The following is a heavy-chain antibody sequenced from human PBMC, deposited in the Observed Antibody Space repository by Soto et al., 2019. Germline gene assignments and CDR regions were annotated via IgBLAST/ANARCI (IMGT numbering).Heavy chain of an antibody. V-gene: IGHV3-30*03. CDR1: GFTFSNFG. Sequence: QMHLLESGGGVVQPGRSLRLSCVGSGFTFSNFGIHWVRQAPGKGLEWLAVVSYDEVNKFYADSVRGRFTISRDNSKDTVYLQINSLRRDDTAMYFCAIVMTEYSGVAIDHWGQGTLVTVSS. D-gene: IGHD6-19*01. CDR3: AIVMTEYSGVAIDH. J-gene: IGHJ4*02. CDR2: VSYDEVNK.